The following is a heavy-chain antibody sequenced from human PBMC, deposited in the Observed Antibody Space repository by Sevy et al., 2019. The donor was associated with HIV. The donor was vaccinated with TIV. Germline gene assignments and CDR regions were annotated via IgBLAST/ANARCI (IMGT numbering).Heavy chain of an antibody. J-gene: IGHJ4*02. Sequence: SVKVSCKASGGIFSNFAINWVRQAPGQGLQWMGGIIPIFGTPNYAQKFQGRVTITADESTSTAYMELSSLRSEDTAVYYCARGYCTTTRCSTSSLDYWGQGTLVTVSS. D-gene: IGHD2-2*02. CDR1: GGIFSNFA. V-gene: IGHV1-69*13. CDR3: ARGYCTTTRCSTSSLDY. CDR2: IIPIFGTP.